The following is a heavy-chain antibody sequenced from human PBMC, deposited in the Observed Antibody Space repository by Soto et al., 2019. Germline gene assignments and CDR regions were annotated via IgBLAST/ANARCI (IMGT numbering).Heavy chain of an antibody. D-gene: IGHD6-6*01. CDR2: IIPIFGTA. CDR1: GGTFSSYA. J-gene: IGHJ4*02. CDR3: ARGKVESIAARQSFDY. Sequence: QVQLVQSGAVVKKPGSSVKVSCKASGGTFSSYAISWVRQAPGQGLEWMGGIIPIFGTANYAQKFQGRVTITADKSTSTAYMELSSLRSEDTAVYYCARGKVESIAARQSFDYWGQGTLVTVSS. V-gene: IGHV1-69*06.